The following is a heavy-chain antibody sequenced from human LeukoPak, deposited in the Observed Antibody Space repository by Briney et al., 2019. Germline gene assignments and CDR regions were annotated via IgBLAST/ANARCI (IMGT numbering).Heavy chain of an antibody. CDR1: GFTFSDNY. CDR3: VRAVSVSSYFFDC. J-gene: IGHJ4*02. CDR2: ISSSSSYT. D-gene: IGHD5/OR15-5a*01. V-gene: IGHV3-11*05. Sequence: KAGGSLRLSFAAVGFTFSDNYMSWVRQAPGKGLEWISYISSSSSYTNYVDSVKGRFTISRDNAKNSLYLQMNSLRAEDTAVYYCVRAVSVSSYFFDCWGQGTLVTVSS.